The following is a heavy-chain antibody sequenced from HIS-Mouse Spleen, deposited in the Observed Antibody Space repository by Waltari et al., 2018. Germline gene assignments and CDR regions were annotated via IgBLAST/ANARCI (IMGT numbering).Heavy chain of an antibody. CDR2: INHSGST. Sequence: VQLQQWGAGLLKPSETLSLTCAVYGGSYSGYYWSWIRQPPGKGLEWIGEINHSGSTNYNPSLKSRVTISVDTSKNQFSLKLSSVTAADTAVYYCARHNDWFDYWGQGTLVTVSS. CDR1: GGSYSGYY. CDR3: ARHNDWFDY. V-gene: IGHV4-34*01. J-gene: IGHJ4*02. D-gene: IGHD3-9*01.